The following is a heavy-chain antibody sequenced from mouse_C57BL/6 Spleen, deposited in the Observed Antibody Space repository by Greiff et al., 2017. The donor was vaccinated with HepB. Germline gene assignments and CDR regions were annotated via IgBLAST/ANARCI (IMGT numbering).Heavy chain of an antibody. D-gene: IGHD1-1*01. CDR1: GYTFTSYW. Sequence: QVQLQQPGAELVKPGASVKMSCKASGYTFTSYWITWVKQRPGQGLEWIGDIYPGSGSTNYNEKFKSKATLTVDTSSSTAYMQLSSLTSEDSAVYCCASGGSSSPYAMDYWGQGTSVTVSS. J-gene: IGHJ4*01. CDR2: IYPGSGST. CDR3: ASGGSSSPYAMDY. V-gene: IGHV1-55*01.